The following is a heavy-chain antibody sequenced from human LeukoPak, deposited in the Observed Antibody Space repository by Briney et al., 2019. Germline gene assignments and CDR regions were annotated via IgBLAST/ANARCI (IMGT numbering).Heavy chain of an antibody. J-gene: IGHJ2*01. Sequence: SETLSLTCTVSGGSISSYYWSWIRQPPGKGLEWIGYICYSGSTNYNPSLKSRVTISVDTSKNQFSLQLNSVTPEDTAVYYCARAGIWGAWYFDLWGRGTLVTVSS. CDR1: GGSISSYY. CDR3: ARAGIWGAWYFDL. D-gene: IGHD1-14*01. CDR2: ICYSGST. V-gene: IGHV4-59*01.